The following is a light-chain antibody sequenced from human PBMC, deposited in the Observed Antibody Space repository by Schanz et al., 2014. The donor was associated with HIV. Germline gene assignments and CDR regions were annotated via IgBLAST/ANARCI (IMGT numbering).Light chain of an antibody. V-gene: IGLV1-47*01. CDR2: RNN. CDR3: AAWDDSLRGPE. Sequence: QSVLTQPPSASGTPGQRVTISCSGSSSDIGSNYVYWYQQPPGTAPKLLIYRNNQRPSGVPDRFSGSKSGTSASLAISGLRSDDEADYYCAAWDDSLRGPEIGGGTKLTVL. J-gene: IGLJ2*01. CDR1: SSDIGSNY.